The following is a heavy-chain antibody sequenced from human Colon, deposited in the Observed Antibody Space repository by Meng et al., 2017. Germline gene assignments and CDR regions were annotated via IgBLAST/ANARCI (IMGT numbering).Heavy chain of an antibody. CDR3: ATYYTPDY. CDR1: GFTFSSYW. V-gene: IGHV3-74*01. D-gene: IGHD3-3*01. J-gene: IGHJ4*02. Sequence: QLVEAGGGFVQPGGSLRLSCAASGFTFSSYWMHWVRQVPGKGLVWVSRINPDGTTTAYADSVKDRFAISRDNTKNTLYLHMNSLRAEDTAVYYCATYYTPDYWGQGTLVTVSS. CDR2: INPDGTTT.